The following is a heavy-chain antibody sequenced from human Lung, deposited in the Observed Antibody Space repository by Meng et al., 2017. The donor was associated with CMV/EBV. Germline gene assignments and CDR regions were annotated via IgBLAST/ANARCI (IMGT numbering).Heavy chain of an antibody. V-gene: IGHV4-59*01. D-gene: IGHD3-3*01. CDR1: GVSISNFY. Sequence: SXTLSLXCTVSGVSISNFYWGWIRQPPGGGLEWLGNVYSSGSTNYNPSLKSRVTMSVDTSRSQFSLNLTSVTAADTATYFCARGRGDDLWSGFYYYFDNLGQGXLVTVSS. CDR2: VYSSGST. J-gene: IGHJ4*02. CDR3: ARGRGDDLWSGFYYYFDN.